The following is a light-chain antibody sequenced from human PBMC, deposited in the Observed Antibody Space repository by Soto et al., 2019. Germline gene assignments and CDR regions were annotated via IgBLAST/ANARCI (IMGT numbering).Light chain of an antibody. Sequence: EIVLTQSPGTLSLSPGESATLSCRASQSVTSSYLAWYQQKPGQAPRLLIYGASSRATDIPDRFSGSGSGTDFTLTISRLEPEDFAVYYCQQYGSSVWTFGQGTKV. CDR3: QQYGSSVWT. J-gene: IGKJ1*01. CDR2: GAS. CDR1: QSVTSSY. V-gene: IGKV3-20*01.